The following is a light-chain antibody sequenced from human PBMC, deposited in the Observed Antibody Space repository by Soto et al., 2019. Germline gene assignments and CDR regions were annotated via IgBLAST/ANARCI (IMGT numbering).Light chain of an antibody. V-gene: IGKV1-39*01. CDR2: GAS. CDR3: QQTYSNLLT. CDR1: QTIGTY. Sequence: DIQMAQSPPSLSASLGDRLAITCGASQTIGTYLNWYHQRPGKAPNLLIYGASNLQSRVPSRFSGNGSGTEFTLTISSLQPEDLGIYYCQQTYSNLLTFGGGTKVDI. J-gene: IGKJ4*01.